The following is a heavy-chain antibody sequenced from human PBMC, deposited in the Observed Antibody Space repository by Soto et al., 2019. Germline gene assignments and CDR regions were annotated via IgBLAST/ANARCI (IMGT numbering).Heavy chain of an antibody. CDR3: ARQPGIVGASGPKFDY. J-gene: IGHJ4*02. Sequence: SETLSLSCTVSGGSISSYYWRWIRQPPGKGLEWIGYIYYSGSTNYNPSLKSRVTISVDTSKNQFSLKLSSVTAADTAVYYCARQPGIVGASGPKFDYWGQGTLVTVSS. CDR1: GGSISSYY. CDR2: IYYSGST. V-gene: IGHV4-59*08. D-gene: IGHD1-26*01.